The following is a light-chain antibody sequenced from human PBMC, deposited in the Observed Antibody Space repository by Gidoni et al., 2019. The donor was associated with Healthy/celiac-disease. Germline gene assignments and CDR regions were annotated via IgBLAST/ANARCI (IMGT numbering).Light chain of an antibody. CDR2: AAS. V-gene: IGKV1-39*01. CDR3: QQSYSTLVT. Sequence: DIQMTQSPSSLSASVGDRVTITCRASQSISSYLNWYQQKPGKAPKLLIYAASSLQSGVPSRFSGSGSATDFTLTISSLQPEDFATYYCQQSYSTLVTFGGGTKVEIK. CDR1: QSISSY. J-gene: IGKJ4*01.